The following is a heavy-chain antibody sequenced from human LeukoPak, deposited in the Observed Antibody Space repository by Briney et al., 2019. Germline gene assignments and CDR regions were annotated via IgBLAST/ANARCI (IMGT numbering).Heavy chain of an antibody. CDR2: IYYSGST. J-gene: IGHJ4*02. CDR1: GGSINSSSYY. Sequence: SSETLSLTCTVSGGSINSSSYYWGWIRQPPGKGLEWIGSIYYSGSTYYNPSLKSRVTISVDTSKNQFSLKLSSVTAADTAVYYCARLQVRGHFDYWGQGTLVTVSS. CDR3: ARLQVRGHFDY. V-gene: IGHV4-39*01. D-gene: IGHD3-10*01.